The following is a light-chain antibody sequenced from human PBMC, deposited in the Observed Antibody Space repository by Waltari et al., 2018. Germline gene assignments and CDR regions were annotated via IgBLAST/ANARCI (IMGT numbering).Light chain of an antibody. J-gene: IGLJ3*02. CDR2: DVR. Sequence: QSALTQPASVSGSPGQSITISCTGTSGDLGTYHYVSWYPQHTGTAPKLLMYDVRNRPSGISNRFSGSKSGNTASLTISGLQAEDEADYYCSSFSTTSTWVFGGGTKVTVL. V-gene: IGLV2-14*03. CDR1: SGDLGTYHY. CDR3: SSFSTTSTWV.